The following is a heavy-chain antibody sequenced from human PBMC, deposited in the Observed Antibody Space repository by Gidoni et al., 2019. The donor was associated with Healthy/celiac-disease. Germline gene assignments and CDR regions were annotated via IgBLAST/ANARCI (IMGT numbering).Heavy chain of an antibody. D-gene: IGHD6-13*01. CDR3: ATTLVSSSSWHPHYGYYYYMDV. Sequence: QVQLVQSGAEVKKPESSVKVSCKASGGTFSNYAISWVRQAPGQGLEWMGGIIPFFGSANYAQKFQGRVTITADKSTSTAYMELSSLRSEDTAVYYCATTLVSSSSWHPHYGYYYYMDVWGKGTTVTVSS. CDR2: IIPFFGSA. CDR1: GGTFSNYA. V-gene: IGHV1-69*06. J-gene: IGHJ6*03.